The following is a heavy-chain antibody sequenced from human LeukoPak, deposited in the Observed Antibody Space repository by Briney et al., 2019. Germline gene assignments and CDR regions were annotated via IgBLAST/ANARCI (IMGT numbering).Heavy chain of an antibody. Sequence: SETLSLTCAVYGGSFSGYYWSWIRQPPGKGLEWIGEINHSGSTNYNPSLKSRVTISVDTSKNQFSLKLSSVTAADTAVYYCARRWGPYYGSGSRRASGGPFDYWGQGTLVTVSS. V-gene: IGHV4-34*01. J-gene: IGHJ4*02. CDR3: ARRWGPYYGSGSRRASGGPFDY. CDR1: GGSFSGYY. CDR2: INHSGST. D-gene: IGHD3-10*01.